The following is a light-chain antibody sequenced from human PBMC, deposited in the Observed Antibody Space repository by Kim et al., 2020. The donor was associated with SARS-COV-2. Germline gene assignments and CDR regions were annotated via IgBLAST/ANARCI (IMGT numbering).Light chain of an antibody. CDR2: GAS. V-gene: IGKV3D-15*01. CDR1: QSVSSN. Sequence: SVSPGERATLSCRASQSVSSNLAWYQQKPGQAPRPVIYGASTRATGIPARFSGSGSGTEFTLTISSLQSEDFAVYHCQQYNNWPVTFGGGTKLEI. CDR3: QQYNNWPVT. J-gene: IGKJ4*01.